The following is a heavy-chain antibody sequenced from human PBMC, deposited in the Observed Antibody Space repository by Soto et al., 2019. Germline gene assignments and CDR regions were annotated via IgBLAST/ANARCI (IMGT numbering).Heavy chain of an antibody. CDR1: GFTFSSYG. CDR2: ISYDGSNK. V-gene: IGHV3-30*18. CDR3: AKDGDTMIVLAYGMDV. Sequence: QVQLVESGGGVVQPGRSLRLSCAASGFTFSSYGMHWVRQAPGKGLEWVAGISYDGSNKYYADSVKGRFTISRDNSKNPLYLQMNSLRAEDTAVYYCAKDGDTMIVLAYGMDVWGQGTTVTVSS. J-gene: IGHJ6*02. D-gene: IGHD3-22*01.